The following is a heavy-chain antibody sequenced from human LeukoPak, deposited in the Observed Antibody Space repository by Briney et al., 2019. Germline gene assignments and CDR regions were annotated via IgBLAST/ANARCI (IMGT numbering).Heavy chain of an antibody. V-gene: IGHV4-4*02. Sequence: SGTLSLTCAVSGGSISSSNWWSWVRQPPGKGLEWIGEIYHSGSTNYNPSLKSRVTISVDKSKNQFSLKLSSVTAADTAVYYCARALFGEYLYYYDSSGYPPTYYFDYWGQGTLVTVSS. CDR3: ARALFGEYLYYYDSSGYPPTYYFDY. D-gene: IGHD3-22*01. CDR2: IYHSGST. J-gene: IGHJ4*02. CDR1: GGSISSSNW.